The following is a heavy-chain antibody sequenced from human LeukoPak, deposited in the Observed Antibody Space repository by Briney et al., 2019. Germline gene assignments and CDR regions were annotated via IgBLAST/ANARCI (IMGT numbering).Heavy chain of an antibody. Sequence: GASVKVSCKASGYTFTSYYMHWVRQAPGQGLEWMGIINPSGGSTSYAQKFQGRVTMTRDMSTSTAYMELSSLRSEDTAVYYCARASGGYSGYIYFDYWGQGTLVTVSS. J-gene: IGHJ4*02. CDR1: GYTFTSYY. V-gene: IGHV1-46*01. CDR2: INPSGGST. D-gene: IGHD5-12*01. CDR3: ARASGGYSGYIYFDY.